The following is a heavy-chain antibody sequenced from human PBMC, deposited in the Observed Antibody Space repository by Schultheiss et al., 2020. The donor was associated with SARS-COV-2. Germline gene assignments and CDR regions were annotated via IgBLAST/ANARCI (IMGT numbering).Heavy chain of an antibody. CDR2: IIPIFGIA. D-gene: IGHD3-22*01. Sequence: SVKVSCKASGGTFSSYAISWVRQAPGQGLEWMGRIIPIFGIANYAQKFQGRVTITADESTSTAYMELSSLRSEDTAVYYCARDGSSGYYSSWYFDLWGRGTLVTVSS. CDR3: ARDGSSGYYSSWYFDL. V-gene: IGHV1-69*13. J-gene: IGHJ2*01. CDR1: GGTFSSYA.